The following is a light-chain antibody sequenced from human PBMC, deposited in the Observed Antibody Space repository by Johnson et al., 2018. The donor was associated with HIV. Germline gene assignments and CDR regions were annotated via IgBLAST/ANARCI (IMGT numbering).Light chain of an antibody. CDR3: GTWDSSLSGV. CDR1: SSKIGNNY. V-gene: IGLV1-51*01. CDR2: DNN. Sequence: QSVLTQPPSVSAAPGQKVTISCSGSSSKIGNNYVSWYQQLPGTAPKLLIYDNNKRPSGIPDRFSGSKSGTSATLGITGLQTGDEADYYCGTWDSSLSGVFGTGTKVTV. J-gene: IGLJ1*01.